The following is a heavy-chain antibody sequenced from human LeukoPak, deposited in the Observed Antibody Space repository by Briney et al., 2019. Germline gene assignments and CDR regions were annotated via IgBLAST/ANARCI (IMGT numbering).Heavy chain of an antibody. D-gene: IGHD3-10*01. CDR2: ISYDGSNK. CDR1: GFTFSSYG. J-gene: IGHJ4*02. V-gene: IGHV3-30*18. CDR3: AKDSVWFGERGDFDY. Sequence: PGRSLRLSCAASGFTFSSYGMHWVRQAPGKGLEWVAVISYDGSNKYYADSVKGRFTISRDNSKNTLYLQMNSLRAEDTAVYYCAKDSVWFGERGDFDYWGQGTLVTVSS.